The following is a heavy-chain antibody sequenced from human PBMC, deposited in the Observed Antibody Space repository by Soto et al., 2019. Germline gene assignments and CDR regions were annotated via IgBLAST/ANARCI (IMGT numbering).Heavy chain of an antibody. V-gene: IGHV3-30-3*01. J-gene: IGHJ6*02. CDR2: ISYDGSNK. Sequence: PGGSLRLSCAASGFTFSSYAMHWVRQAPGKGLEWVAVISYDGSNKYYADSVKGRFTISRDNSKNTLYLQMNSLRAEDTAVYYCARASEPVTATTYYYGMDVWGQGTTVTVSS. CDR1: GFTFSSYA. D-gene: IGHD2-21*02. CDR3: ARASEPVTATTYYYGMDV.